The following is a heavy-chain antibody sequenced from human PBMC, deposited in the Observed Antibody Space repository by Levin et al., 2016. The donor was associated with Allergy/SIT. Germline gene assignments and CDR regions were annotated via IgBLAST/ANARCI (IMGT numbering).Heavy chain of an antibody. CDR2: ISSTGGST. J-gene: IGHJ4*02. CDR3: ARPRGFWSGYLDY. V-gene: IGHV3-64*02. Sequence: VRQAPGKGLEYVSAISSTGGSTYYADSVKGRFTISRDNSKNTLYLQMGSLRAEDMAVYYCARPRGFWSGYLDYWGQGTLVTVSS. D-gene: IGHD3-3*01.